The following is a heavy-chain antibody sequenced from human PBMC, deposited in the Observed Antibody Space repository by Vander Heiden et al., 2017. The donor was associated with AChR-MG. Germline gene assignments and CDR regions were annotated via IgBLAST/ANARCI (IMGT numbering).Heavy chain of an antibody. V-gene: IGHV1-18*01. D-gene: IGHD3-3*01. CDR2: ISGSNGAT. CDR3: AREAFRSASIFDF. Sequence: QVQLVQSGAEVKQSGASVKVSCKASGDTFGTNGFIWVRQAPGQGLEWMGWISGSNGATIYAQKFQHRVTMTRDTSTNTNYMDLRSLTSDDTAVYYCAREAFRSASIFDFWGRGTLVTVSS. CDR1: GDTFGTNG. J-gene: IGHJ4*02.